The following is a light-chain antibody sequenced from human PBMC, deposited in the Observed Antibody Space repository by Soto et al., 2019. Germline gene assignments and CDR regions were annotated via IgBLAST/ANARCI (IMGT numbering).Light chain of an antibody. CDR1: QGISNY. CDR2: KAS. CDR3: QQYNTFLT. V-gene: IGKV1-17*03. Sequence: DIQMTQSPSAMSASVGDRVTITCRASQGISNYLAWFQQKPGKVPKLLIHKASTSQSGVPSRFSGSGSGTEFTLTISSLQPDDSATYYCQQYNTFLTFGGGTKVDIK. J-gene: IGKJ4*01.